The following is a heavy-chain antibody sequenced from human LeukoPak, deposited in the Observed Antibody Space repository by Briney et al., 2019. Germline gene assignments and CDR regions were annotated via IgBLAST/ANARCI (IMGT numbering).Heavy chain of an antibody. J-gene: IGHJ4*02. CDR2: INHSGST. Sequence: SETLSLTCVVYGGSFSGYYWSWIRQPPGKGLEWIGEINHSGSTNYNPSLKSRVTISVDTSKNHFSLKLSSVTAADTAVYYCARRRWLVPMPYYFDYWGQGTLVTVSS. D-gene: IGHD6-19*01. CDR1: GGSFSGYY. CDR3: ARRRWLVPMPYYFDY. V-gene: IGHV4-34*01.